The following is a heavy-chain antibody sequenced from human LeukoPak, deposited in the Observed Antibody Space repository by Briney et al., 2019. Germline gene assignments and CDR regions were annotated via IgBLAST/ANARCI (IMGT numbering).Heavy chain of an antibody. V-gene: IGHV3-7*01. CDR1: GFTFSSYW. J-gene: IGHJ4*02. CDR2: IKQDGSEK. CDR3: ARGLHYYDSSGYYVGAFDY. D-gene: IGHD3-22*01. Sequence: GGSLRLSCAASGFTFSSYWMSWVRQAPGKGLEWVANIKQDGSEKYYVDSVKGRFTVSRDNAKNSLYLQMNSLRAEDTAVYYCARGLHYYDSSGYYVGAFDYWGRGTLVTVSS.